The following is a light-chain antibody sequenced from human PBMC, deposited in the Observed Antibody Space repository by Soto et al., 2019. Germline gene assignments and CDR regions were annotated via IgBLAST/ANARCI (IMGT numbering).Light chain of an antibody. Sequence: AIQMTQSPSSLSASVGDRVTITCRASQGIRNDLGWYQQRPGKAPKLLIFATSSLQSGVPSRFSGSGSGTDFTLTISSLQPEDFATYYGFQDYNYPRTFGQGTKVEI. CDR1: QGIRND. V-gene: IGKV1-6*01. CDR3: FQDYNYPRT. J-gene: IGKJ1*01. CDR2: ATS.